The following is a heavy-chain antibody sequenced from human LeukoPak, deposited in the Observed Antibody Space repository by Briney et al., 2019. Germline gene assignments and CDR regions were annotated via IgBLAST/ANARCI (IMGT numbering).Heavy chain of an antibody. CDR3: ARLHIWELDC. CDR2: MNPNSGNT. Sequence: GASVKLSCNASGYTFTSYDINWVRQAPGQGLEWMGWMNPNSGNTGYAQKFQGRVTMTRNTSISTAYMELSSLRSEDTAVYYCARLHIWELDCWGQGTLVTVSS. D-gene: IGHD1-7*01. V-gene: IGHV1-8*01. CDR1: GYTFTSYD. J-gene: IGHJ4*02.